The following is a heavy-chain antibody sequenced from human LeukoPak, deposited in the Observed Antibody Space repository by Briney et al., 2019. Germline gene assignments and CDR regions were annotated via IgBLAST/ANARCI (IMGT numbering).Heavy chain of an antibody. V-gene: IGHV4-61*08. J-gene: IGHJ4*02. CDR3: VRDRELTY. D-gene: IGHD5-24*01. Sequence: PSETLSLTCTVSGGSISSGGYYWSWIRQPPGKGLEWIGYIYHSGSTYYNPSLKSRVTISVDTSKNQFSLRLTSMTAADAAVYYCVRDRELTYWGQGTLVTVSS. CDR2: IYHSGST. CDR1: GGSISSGGYY.